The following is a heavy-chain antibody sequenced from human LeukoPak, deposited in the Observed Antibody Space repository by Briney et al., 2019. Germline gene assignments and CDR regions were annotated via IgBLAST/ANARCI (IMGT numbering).Heavy chain of an antibody. D-gene: IGHD1-26*01. J-gene: IGHJ6*03. CDR1: GFTLSSYA. CDR3: ARVGEGRYYQYYYMDV. Sequence: GGSLRLSCAASGFTLSSYAMHWVRQAPGKGLEYASAISKNGGNTYYANSVKGRFSISRDNSKNTLYLQMGSLRTKDMAVYYCARVGEGRYYQYYYMDVWGKGTTVTVSS. V-gene: IGHV3-64*01. CDR2: ISKNGGNT.